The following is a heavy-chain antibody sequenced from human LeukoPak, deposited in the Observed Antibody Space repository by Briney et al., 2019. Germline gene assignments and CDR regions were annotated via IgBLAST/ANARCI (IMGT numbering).Heavy chain of an antibody. CDR2: IYTSGSA. Sequence: SQTLSLTCTGSGVSISSRSYYWSSIRQPAGKGLEWIGRIYTSGSANYNPALKSRVTISLDPPKNQFSLRLSCVTAADPGVYYCARAVGSSESNWFDPWGQGTLATVSS. D-gene: IGHD1-26*01. CDR3: ARAVGSSESNWFDP. J-gene: IGHJ5*02. CDR1: GVSISSRSYY. V-gene: IGHV4-61*02.